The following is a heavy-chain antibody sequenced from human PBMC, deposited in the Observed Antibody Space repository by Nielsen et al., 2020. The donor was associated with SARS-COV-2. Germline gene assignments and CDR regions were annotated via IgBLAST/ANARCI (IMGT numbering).Heavy chain of an antibody. Sequence: GSLRLSCTVSGGSISSYFWSWIRQPPGKGLEWIGYIYYSGDTNYNPSLRSRVTISVDTSKNQFSLRPNSVTAADTAVYYCARGTYSRFDDWGQGTLLTVSS. J-gene: IGHJ4*02. D-gene: IGHD3-10*01. CDR1: GGSISSYF. CDR2: IYYSGDT. CDR3: ARGTYSRFDD. V-gene: IGHV4-59*01.